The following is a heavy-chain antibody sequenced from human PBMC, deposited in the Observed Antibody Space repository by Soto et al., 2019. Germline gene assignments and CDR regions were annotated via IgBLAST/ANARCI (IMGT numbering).Heavy chain of an antibody. Sequence: GGSLRLSCAASGFSFSNHDMHWVRQPKGKGLEWVSGITTGGNTYFADSVKGRFTISRDNSKNTLYLQTNSLRAEDTAVYYCARDYCGGDCYNYSEYFQHWGQGTLVTVSS. J-gene: IGHJ1*01. CDR3: ARDYCGGDCYNYSEYFQH. CDR2: ITTGGNT. CDR1: GFSFSNHD. D-gene: IGHD2-21*02. V-gene: IGHV3-13*01.